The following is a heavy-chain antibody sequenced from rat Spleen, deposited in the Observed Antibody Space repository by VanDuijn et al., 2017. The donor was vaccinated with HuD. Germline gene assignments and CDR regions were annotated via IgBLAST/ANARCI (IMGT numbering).Heavy chain of an antibody. CDR2: IIYDGSST. V-gene: IGHV5-7*01. CDR1: GFTFSDYY. J-gene: IGHJ4*01. D-gene: IGHD1-12*01. Sequence: EVQLVESGGGLVQPGRSLKLSCAASGFTFSDYYMAWVRQAPTKGLEWVAAIIYDGSSTYYRDSVKGRFTISRDNAKSTLYLQMDSLRSEDTAIYYCARRDSYAHGYVMDAWGQGASVTVSS. CDR3: ARRDSYAHGYVMDA.